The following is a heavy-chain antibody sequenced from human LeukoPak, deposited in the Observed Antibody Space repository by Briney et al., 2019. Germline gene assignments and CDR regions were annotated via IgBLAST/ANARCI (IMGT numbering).Heavy chain of an antibody. CDR3: ARYIAAADIFDY. J-gene: IGHJ4*02. D-gene: IGHD6-13*01. V-gene: IGHV1-46*01. CDR1: GYTFTSYY. Sequence: ASVKVSCTASGYTFTSYYMHWVRQAPGQGLEWMGIINPSGGSTSYAQKFQGRVTMTRDTSTSTVYMELSSLRPEDTAVYYCARYIAAADIFDYWGQGTLVTVSS. CDR2: INPSGGST.